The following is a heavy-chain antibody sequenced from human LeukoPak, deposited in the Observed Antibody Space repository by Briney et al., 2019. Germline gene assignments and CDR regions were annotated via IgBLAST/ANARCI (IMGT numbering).Heavy chain of an antibody. J-gene: IGHJ1*01. V-gene: IGHV1-18*01. Sequence: ASVKVSCKASGYTFTNYGIIRVRQAPGRGREWMGWNSAYNDNTNYAQKFQGRVTMTRDTSIGTAYMELNRLRSDDTAVYYCARGSYDSSDFEYFHHWGQGTLVTVSS. CDR2: NSAYNDNT. D-gene: IGHD3-22*01. CDR1: GYTFTNYG. CDR3: ARGSYDSSDFEYFHH.